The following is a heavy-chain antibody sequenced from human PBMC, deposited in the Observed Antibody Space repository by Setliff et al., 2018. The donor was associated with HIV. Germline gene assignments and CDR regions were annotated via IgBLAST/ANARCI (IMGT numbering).Heavy chain of an antibody. Sequence: GGSLRLSCEASGFTVSSSYMAWVRQAPGKGLEWVANIKQDGSEKYYVESVKGRFTISRDNAENSLYLQMNNLRAEDTAVYYCRGSGNSYAFDMWGQGTMVTVSS. V-gene: IGHV3-7*03. CDR3: RGSGNSYAFDM. CDR1: GFTVSSSY. D-gene: IGHD3-10*01. CDR2: IKQDGSEK. J-gene: IGHJ3*02.